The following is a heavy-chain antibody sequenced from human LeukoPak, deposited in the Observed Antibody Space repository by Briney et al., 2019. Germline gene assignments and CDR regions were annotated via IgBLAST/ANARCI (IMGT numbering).Heavy chain of an antibody. CDR3: ASSPPLLWFGESTGAFDI. V-gene: IGHV1-46*01. D-gene: IGHD3-10*01. CDR2: INPSGGST. Sequence: ASVKVSCKASGYTFTSYYMHWVRQAPGQGLEWMGIINPSGGSTSYAQKFQGRVTMTRDTSTSTVCMELSSLRSEDTAVYYCASSPPLLWFGESTGAFDIWGQGTMVTVSS. CDR1: GYTFTSYY. J-gene: IGHJ3*02.